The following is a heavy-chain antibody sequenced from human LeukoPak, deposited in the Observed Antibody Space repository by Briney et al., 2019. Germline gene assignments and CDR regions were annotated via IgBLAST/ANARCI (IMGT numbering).Heavy chain of an antibody. J-gene: IGHJ4*02. CDR2: IRGGGGSA. CDR1: GFTFSAYA. Sequence: GGSLRLSCTASGFTFSAYAMMWVRQAPGKGPEWVSAIRGGGGSAFYADSVKGRFTISRDNAKNSLYLQMNSLRAEDTALYYCPKGFRDGYILPFDSWARGPLFPVPS. V-gene: IGHV3-23*01. CDR3: PKGFRDGYILPFDS. D-gene: IGHD5-24*01.